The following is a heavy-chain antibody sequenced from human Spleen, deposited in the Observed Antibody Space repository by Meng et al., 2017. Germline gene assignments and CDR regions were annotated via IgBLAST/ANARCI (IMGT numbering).Heavy chain of an antibody. Sequence: QVQVVESGRGGVQPGTSLRLSCPASGITFSTSTMSWVRQSPGKGLVWVALISDDGGIKYYADSVRGRFTISRDNSKNTMYLQMSSLRPEDTAVYYCAGGPNWRRWGEFDYWGQGALVTVSS. CDR3: AGGPNWRRWGEFDY. V-gene: IGHV3-30-3*01. CDR2: ISDDGGIK. D-gene: IGHD3-16*01. J-gene: IGHJ4*02. CDR1: GITFSTST.